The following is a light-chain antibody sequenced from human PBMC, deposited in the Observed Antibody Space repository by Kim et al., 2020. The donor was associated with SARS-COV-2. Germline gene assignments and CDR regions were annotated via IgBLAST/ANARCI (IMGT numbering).Light chain of an antibody. CDR2: WAS. CDR1: QNILNRSNNRNS. V-gene: IGKV4-1*01. CDR3: QQYYSSRT. J-gene: IGKJ1*01. Sequence: DIVMTQSPDSLAVSLGERATINCKSSQNILNRSNNRNSLAWYQQKPGQPPKLLIYWASSRESGVPDRFSGSGSGTDFTLTISSLQAEDVAVYYCQQYYSSRTFGQGTKVDIK.